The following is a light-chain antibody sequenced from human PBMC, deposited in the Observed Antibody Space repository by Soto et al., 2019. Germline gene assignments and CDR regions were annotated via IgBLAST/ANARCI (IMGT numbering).Light chain of an antibody. CDR2: GAA. Sequence: EIVLTQSPATLSLSPGERATLSCRASQSVGSSLAWYQLKLGQAPRLLIYGAATRATGIPARFSGSGSGTEFTLTISSLQSEDFAVYYCQQYHNWPAFGQGTKVDI. CDR1: QSVGSS. J-gene: IGKJ1*01. CDR3: QQYHNWPA. V-gene: IGKV3-15*01.